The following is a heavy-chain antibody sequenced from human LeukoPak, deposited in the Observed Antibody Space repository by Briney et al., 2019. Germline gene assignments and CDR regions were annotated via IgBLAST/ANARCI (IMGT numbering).Heavy chain of an antibody. Sequence: ASVKVSCKASGYTFTAYYMYWVRQAPGQGLEWMGWINPNSGDTNYAQKFQGRVTLTRDTSISTAHMELSRLRSDDTAVYYCARDEYVLTSFDPWGQGTLVTVSS. CDR2: INPNSGDT. CDR3: ARDEYVLTSFDP. CDR1: GYTFTAYY. V-gene: IGHV1-2*02. J-gene: IGHJ5*02. D-gene: IGHD3-16*01.